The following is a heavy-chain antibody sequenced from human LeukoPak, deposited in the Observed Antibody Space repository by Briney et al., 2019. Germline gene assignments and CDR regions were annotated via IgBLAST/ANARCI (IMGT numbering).Heavy chain of an antibody. CDR3: ARGRYMDV. Sequence: GASVKVSCKTSGYIFIDYEISWVRQAPGQGLEWMGWTNPKSGDTGYEQKFQGRITITRDSSISTVYMELSSLRSEDTALYYCARGRYMDVWGKGTTVTVSS. CDR2: TNPKSGDT. V-gene: IGHV1-8*02. J-gene: IGHJ6*03. CDR1: GYIFIDYE.